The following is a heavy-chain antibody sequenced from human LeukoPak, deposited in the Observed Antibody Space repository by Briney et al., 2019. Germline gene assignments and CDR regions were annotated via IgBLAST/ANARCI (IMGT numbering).Heavy chain of an antibody. D-gene: IGHD5-12*01. J-gene: IGHJ4*02. CDR3: ARDYEGDY. CDR1: GFTFSTYS. Sequence: GGSLRLPCAAPGFTFSTYSMNWVRQAPGKGLEWVSSISTSSSYIYYADSVKGRFTISRDNAKNSLYLQMNSLRAEDTAVYYCARDYEGDYWGQGTLVTVSS. CDR2: ISTSSSYI. V-gene: IGHV3-21*01.